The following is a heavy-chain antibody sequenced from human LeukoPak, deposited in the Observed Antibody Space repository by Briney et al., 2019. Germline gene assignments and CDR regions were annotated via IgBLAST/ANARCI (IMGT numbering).Heavy chain of an antibody. CDR2: INPNSGDT. CDR3: ATRPSGDPFEY. D-gene: IGHD5-24*01. J-gene: IGHJ4*02. CDR1: GYIFTGYY. Sequence: ASVKVSCKASGYIFTGYYMHWVRQAPGLGLEWMGWINPNSGDTNYAQKFLGRVTMTRDTSTSTAFMELSSLRSDDTAVYCCATRPSGDPFEYWGQGTLVTVSS. V-gene: IGHV1-2*02.